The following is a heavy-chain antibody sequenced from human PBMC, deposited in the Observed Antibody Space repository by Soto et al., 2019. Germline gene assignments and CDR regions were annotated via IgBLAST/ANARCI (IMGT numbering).Heavy chain of an antibody. CDR1: GFTFSTYG. J-gene: IGHJ4*02. V-gene: IGHV3-30*18. Sequence: GGSLRLSCAASGFTFSTYGMHWVRQAPGKGLEWVAVISYDGSNKYYADSVKGQFTISRDNSKNTLYLQMNSLRAEDTAVYYCAKSPSYPVHFDYWGQGTLVTVSS. D-gene: IGHD1-26*01. CDR2: ISYDGSNK. CDR3: AKSPSYPVHFDY.